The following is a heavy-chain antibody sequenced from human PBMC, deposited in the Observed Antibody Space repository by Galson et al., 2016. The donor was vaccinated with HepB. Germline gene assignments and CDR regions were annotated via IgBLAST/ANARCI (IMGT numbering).Heavy chain of an antibody. CDR1: GFTFSHYG. D-gene: IGHD6-6*01. CDR3: ARGSSSRSIYYYYYTMDV. CDR2: IWYDRGKE. Sequence: SLRLSCAASGFTFSHYGMHWVRQAPGKGLEGVAVIWYDRGKEYYTESVKGRFTISRDNYKNTLYLEMNTLRVEDTAVYFCARGSSSRSIYYYYYTMDVWGQGTTVTVSS. V-gene: IGHV3-33*01. J-gene: IGHJ6*02.